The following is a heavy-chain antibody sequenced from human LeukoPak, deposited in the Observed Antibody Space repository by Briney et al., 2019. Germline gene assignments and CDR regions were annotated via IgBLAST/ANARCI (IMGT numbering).Heavy chain of an antibody. CDR1: GYTFTSYG. CDR2: ISGYNGNT. CDR3: AFGTMVRGVILHYYYGMDV. J-gene: IGHJ6*02. Sequence: ASVKVSCKASGYTFTSYGISWVRQAPGQGLEWMGWISGYNGNTNYAQKLQARVTMTTDTSTSTAYMELRSLRSDDTAVYYCAFGTMVRGVILHYYYGMDVWGQGTTVTVSS. D-gene: IGHD3-10*01. V-gene: IGHV1-18*01.